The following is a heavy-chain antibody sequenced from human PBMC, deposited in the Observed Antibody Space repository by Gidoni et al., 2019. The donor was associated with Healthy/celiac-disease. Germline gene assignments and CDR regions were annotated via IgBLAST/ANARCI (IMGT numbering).Heavy chain of an antibody. CDR3: ARLPDSSGWYGAFDI. V-gene: IGHV4-59*08. J-gene: IGHJ3*02. CDR1: GGSISSYY. Sequence: QVQLQESGPGLVKPSETLSLTCTVSGGSISSYYWRWIRQPPGKGLEWIGYIYHSGSTNYNPSLKSRVTISVDTSKNQVSLKLSSVTAADTAVYYCARLPDSSGWYGAFDIWGQGTMVTVSS. CDR2: IYHSGST. D-gene: IGHD6-19*01.